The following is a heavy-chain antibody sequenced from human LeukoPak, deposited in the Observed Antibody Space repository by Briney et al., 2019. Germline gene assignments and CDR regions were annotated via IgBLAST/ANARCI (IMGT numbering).Heavy chain of an antibody. D-gene: IGHD6-19*01. J-gene: IGHJ4*02. V-gene: IGHV3-23*01. CDR1: GFTFSSCA. CDR3: GKGRVSE. Sequence: GGSLTLSCAASGFTFSSCAMRWVRLAQGKGLEWDSSIIADGGATFYADSVRGRFTISRDNSGNTLDLQMNSLRVEDTAVYYCGKGRVSEWGQGTLVTVSS. CDR2: IIADGGAT.